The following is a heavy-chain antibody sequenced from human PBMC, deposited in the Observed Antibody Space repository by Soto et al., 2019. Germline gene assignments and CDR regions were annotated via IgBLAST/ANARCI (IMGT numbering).Heavy chain of an antibody. CDR3: ARHWYGSGTHYPFDS. J-gene: IGHJ4*02. D-gene: IGHD3-10*01. CDR1: DGSISSYY. Sequence: SETLSLTCTVSDGSISSYYWSWIRQPPGKGLEWIGYIYYSGSTDHNPSLKSRVTISVDTSKNQFALKLSSVTAADTAVYFCARHWYGSGTHYPFDSWGQGTLVTVSS. V-gene: IGHV4-59*08. CDR2: IYYSGST.